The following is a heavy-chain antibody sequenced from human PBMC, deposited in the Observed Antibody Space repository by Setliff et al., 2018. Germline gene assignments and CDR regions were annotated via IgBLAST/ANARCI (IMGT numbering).Heavy chain of an antibody. D-gene: IGHD3-22*01. CDR1: GFSFSDYY. V-gene: IGHV3-11*01. J-gene: IGHJ4*02. CDR3: ARVHYETSTYSPTLFDH. Sequence: GGSLRLSCAASGFSFSDYYMMWIRQAPGKGLEWVSYISNDAYTIHYADSMKGRLTISRDNSKNSVFLQMNSLRVEDTAVYYCARVHYETSTYSPTLFDHWGQGAQVTVSS. CDR2: ISNDAYTI.